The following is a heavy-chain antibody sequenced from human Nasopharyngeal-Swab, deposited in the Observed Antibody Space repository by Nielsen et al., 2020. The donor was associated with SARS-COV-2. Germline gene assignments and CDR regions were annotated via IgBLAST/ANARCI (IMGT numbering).Heavy chain of an antibody. D-gene: IGHD4-11*01. Sequence: SLKISCAASGFLFSTYTMHWVRQAPGKGLEWVSGINWNSGRKGYADSVKGRFTISRDNAKNSLYLLVNSLRSEDTALYYCARGTADYSNPSFDYWGQGTLVTVPS. J-gene: IGHJ4*02. CDR2: INWNSGRK. CDR1: GFLFSTYT. V-gene: IGHV3-9*01. CDR3: ARGTADYSNPSFDY.